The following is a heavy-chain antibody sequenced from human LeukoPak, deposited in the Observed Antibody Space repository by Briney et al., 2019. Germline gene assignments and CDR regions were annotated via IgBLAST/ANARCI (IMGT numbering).Heavy chain of an antibody. CDR3: AKRFYGSGSYNAFDI. CDR2: IKQDGSEK. Sequence: GGSLRLSCAASGFTFDDYAMHWFRQAPGKGLEWVANIKQDGSEKYYVDSVKGRFTISRDNAKNSLYLQMNSLRAEDTAVYYCAKRFYGSGSYNAFDIWGQGTMVTVSS. D-gene: IGHD3-10*01. CDR1: GFTFDDYA. V-gene: IGHV3-7*01. J-gene: IGHJ3*02.